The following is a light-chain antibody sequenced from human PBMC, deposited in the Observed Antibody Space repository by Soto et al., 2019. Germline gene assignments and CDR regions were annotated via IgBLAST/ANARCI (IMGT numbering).Light chain of an antibody. CDR3: SSYTSSSTVV. Sequence: QSVLTQPASVSGSPGQSNTISCTGTSCDVGGYNYVSWYQQHPGKAPKLMIYDVSNRPSGVSNRFSGSKSGNTASLTISGLQAEDEADYYCSSYTSSSTVVFGGGTKLTVL. CDR2: DVS. V-gene: IGLV2-14*01. J-gene: IGLJ2*01. CDR1: SCDVGGYNY.